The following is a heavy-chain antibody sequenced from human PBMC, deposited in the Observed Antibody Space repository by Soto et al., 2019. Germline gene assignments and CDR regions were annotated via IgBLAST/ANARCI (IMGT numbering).Heavy chain of an antibody. Sequence: SGPTLVNPTQTLTLTCTFSGFSLSTSGMCVSWIRQPPGKALEWLALIDWDDDKYYSTSLKTRLTISKDTSKNQVVLTMTNMDPGNTAPYYCARIGVLGGYYYGMDVGGKGPRVTVPS. CDR3: ARIGVLGGYYYGMDV. CDR1: GFSLSTSGMC. D-gene: IGHD3-16*01. J-gene: IGHJ6*04. V-gene: IGHV2-70*01. CDR2: IDWDDDK.